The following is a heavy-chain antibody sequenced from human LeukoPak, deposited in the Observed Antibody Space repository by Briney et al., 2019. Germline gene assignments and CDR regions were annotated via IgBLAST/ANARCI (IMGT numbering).Heavy chain of an antibody. CDR1: GFRFGSDW. Sequence: GGSLRLSCAVSGFRFGSDWMSWVRQAPGKGLEWVVNISPDGSEKFYVDAVKGRFIISRDNGKNSLYLQLNSLRADDTAVYYCARYYDPPVGDAFDLWGQGTMVTVSS. J-gene: IGHJ3*01. CDR2: ISPDGSEK. V-gene: IGHV3-7*01. CDR3: ARYYDPPVGDAFDL. D-gene: IGHD3-16*01.